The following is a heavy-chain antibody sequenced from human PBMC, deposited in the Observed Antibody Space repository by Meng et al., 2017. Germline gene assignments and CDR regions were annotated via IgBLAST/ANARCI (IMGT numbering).Heavy chain of an antibody. D-gene: IGHD3-3*01. Sequence: GESLKISWAASGSTFSSDAMSWVRQAPGKGLEWVSAISGSGGSTYYADSVKGRFTISRDNSKDTRYLQMNSLRVEDKDVYYFGKEGGAGITIVGVNWFDPWGQGTLVTVSS. J-gene: IGHJ5*02. CDR2: ISGSGGST. CDR3: GKEGGAGITIVGVNWFDP. V-gene: IGHV3-23*01. CDR1: GSTFSSDA.